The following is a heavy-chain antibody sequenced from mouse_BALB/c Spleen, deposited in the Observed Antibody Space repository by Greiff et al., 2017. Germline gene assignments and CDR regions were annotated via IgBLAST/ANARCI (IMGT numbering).Heavy chain of an antibody. CDR2: ISSGGST. CDR3: ARVGITTLDY. D-gene: IGHD1-1*01. Sequence: EVQGVESGGGLVKPGGSLKLSCAASGFTFSSYAMSWVRQTPEKRLEWVASISSGGSTYYPDSVKGRFTISRDNARNILYLQMSSLRSEDTAMYYCARVGITTLDYWGQGTTLTVSS. V-gene: IGHV5-6-5*01. CDR1: GFTFSSYA. J-gene: IGHJ2*01.